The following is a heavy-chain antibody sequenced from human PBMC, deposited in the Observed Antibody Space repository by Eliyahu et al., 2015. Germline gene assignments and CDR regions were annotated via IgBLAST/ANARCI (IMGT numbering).Heavy chain of an antibody. CDR2: IYTRGGT. J-gene: IGHJ6*03. CDR3: ARELTTPSYYYYMDV. V-gene: IGHV4-61*02. CDR1: GGSISSGSYY. D-gene: IGHD4/OR15-4a*01. Sequence: QVQLQESGPGLVKPSQTLSLTCXVSGGSISSGSYYWSWIRQPAGKGLEWIGGIYTRGGTPSNPSLKSRVTISVDTSKNQFSLKLSSVTAADTAVYYCARELTTPSYYYYMDVWGKGTTVTVSS.